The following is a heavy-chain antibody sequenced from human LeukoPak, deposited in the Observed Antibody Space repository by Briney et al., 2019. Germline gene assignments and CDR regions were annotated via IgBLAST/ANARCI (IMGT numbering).Heavy chain of an antibody. CDR3: ARDHNHPSCSSISCYAY. Sequence: SVKVSCKASGGTFSSYAISWVRQAPGQGLEWMGGIIPIFGTANYAQKFQGRVTITADESTSTAYMELSSLRSEDTAVYYCARDHNHPSCSSISCYAYWGQGTLVTVSS. D-gene: IGHD2-2*01. CDR1: GGTFSSYA. V-gene: IGHV1-69*13. CDR2: IIPIFGTA. J-gene: IGHJ4*02.